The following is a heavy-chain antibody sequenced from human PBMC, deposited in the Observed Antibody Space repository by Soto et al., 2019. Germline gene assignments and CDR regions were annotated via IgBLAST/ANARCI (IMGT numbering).Heavy chain of an antibody. CDR2: IYYSGST. V-gene: IGHV4-59*01. D-gene: IGHD3-10*01. Sequence: PSETLSLTCTVSGGSISSYYWSWIRQPPGKGLEWIGYIYYSGSTNYNPSLKSRVTISVDTSKNQFSLKLSSVTAADTAVYYCARGGSGSYPTWFDPWGQGTLVTVSS. CDR1: GGSISSYY. J-gene: IGHJ5*02. CDR3: ARGGSGSYPTWFDP.